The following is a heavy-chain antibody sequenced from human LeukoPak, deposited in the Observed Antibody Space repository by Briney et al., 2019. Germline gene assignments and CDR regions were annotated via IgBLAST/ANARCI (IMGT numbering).Heavy chain of an antibody. D-gene: IGHD4-11*01. J-gene: IGHJ4*02. CDR2: ISYDGSNK. Sequence: GSLRLSCAASGFTFSSYAMHWVRQAPGKGLEWVAVISYDGSNKYYADSVKGRFTISRDNSKNTLYLQMNSLRAEDTAVYYCARAQGGYSINPAFDYWGQGTLVTVSS. CDR1: GFTFSSYA. CDR3: ARAQGGYSINPAFDY. V-gene: IGHV3-30*04.